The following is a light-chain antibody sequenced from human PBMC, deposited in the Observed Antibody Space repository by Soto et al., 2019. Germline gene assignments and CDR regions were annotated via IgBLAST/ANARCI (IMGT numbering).Light chain of an antibody. Sequence: QSALTQPASVSGSPGQSITISCTGTSGDVGVYKFVSWYQQHPGKAPKLIIYEVSNRPSGVSSRCSGSMSGNTASLTISGLQAEDEADYYCGSYAGTIYVFGTGTKV. CDR2: EVS. J-gene: IGLJ1*01. CDR3: GSYAGTIYV. CDR1: SGDVGVYKF. V-gene: IGLV2-14*01.